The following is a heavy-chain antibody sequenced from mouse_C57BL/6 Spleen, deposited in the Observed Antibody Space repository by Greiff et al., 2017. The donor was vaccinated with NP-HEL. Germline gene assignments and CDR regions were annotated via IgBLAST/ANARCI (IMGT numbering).Heavy chain of an antibody. CDR3: ARDGYYPYWYFDV. D-gene: IGHD2-3*01. J-gene: IGHJ1*03. CDR1: GYSFTGYY. Sequence: EVQLVESGPELVKPGASVKISCKASGYSFTGYYMHWVKQRHGNILAWIGYIYPSNGVSSSNQKFKGKATLTVDKSSSTAYMERRSLISEDSAVYYCARDGYYPYWYFDVWGTGTTVTVSS. CDR2: IYPSNGVS. V-gene: IGHV1-31*01.